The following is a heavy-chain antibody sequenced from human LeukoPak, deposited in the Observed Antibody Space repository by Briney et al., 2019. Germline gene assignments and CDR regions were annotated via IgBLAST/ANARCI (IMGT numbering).Heavy chain of an antibody. CDR1: GGSISSYY. V-gene: IGHV4-4*07. Sequence: SETLSLTCTVSGGSISSYYWSWIRQPAGKGLEWIGRIYTSGSTNYNPSLKSRVTMSVDTSKNQFSLKLSSVTAADTAVYYCARDRHYDSSGYYPPNYYGMDVWGQGTTVTVSS. CDR3: ARDRHYDSSGYYPPNYYGMDV. CDR2: IYTSGST. J-gene: IGHJ6*02. D-gene: IGHD3-22*01.